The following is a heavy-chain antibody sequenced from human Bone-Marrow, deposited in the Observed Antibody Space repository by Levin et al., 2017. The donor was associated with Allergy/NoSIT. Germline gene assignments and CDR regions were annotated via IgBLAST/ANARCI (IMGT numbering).Heavy chain of an antibody. V-gene: IGHV1-8*01. J-gene: IGHJ4*02. Sequence: PMASVKVSCKASGYTFTSSQINWVRQAPGQGPEWLGWMNPQSGDTGSPQKFQGRLTMTRDTSMSTAYMELTSLTSEDTAVYYCARERFGSGSSDYWGQGTLVTVSS. D-gene: IGHD3-10*01. CDR3: ARERFGSGSSDY. CDR1: GYTFTSSQ. CDR2: MNPQSGDT.